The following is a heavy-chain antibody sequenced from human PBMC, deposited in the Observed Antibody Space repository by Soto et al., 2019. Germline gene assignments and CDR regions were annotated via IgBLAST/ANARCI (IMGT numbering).Heavy chain of an antibody. CDR2: IYYSGST. D-gene: IGHD6-19*01. Sequence: LETLSLTCTVSGGSISSSSYYWGWIRQPPGKGLEWIGSIYYSGSTYYNPSLKSRVTISVDTSKNQFSLKLSSVTAADTAVYYCARTGAVAGTLIFDYWGQGTLVTVSS. CDR1: GGSISSSSYY. CDR3: ARTGAVAGTLIFDY. V-gene: IGHV4-39*07. J-gene: IGHJ4*02.